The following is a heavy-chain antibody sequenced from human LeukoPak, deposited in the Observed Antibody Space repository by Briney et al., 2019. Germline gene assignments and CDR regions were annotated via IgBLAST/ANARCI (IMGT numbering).Heavy chain of an antibody. V-gene: IGHV4-4*07. CDR2: IYASGST. CDR3: ARGKQNAVDY. D-gene: IGHD1-1*01. J-gene: IGHJ4*02. Sequence: PSETLSLTCTVSSGSMSGNYYWSWIRQPAGKGLEWIGRIYASGSTNYDPSLKSRVTISVDKSNNLCSLMVTSVTAADTAVYYCARGKQNAVDYWGQGILVTVSS. CDR1: SGSMSGNYY.